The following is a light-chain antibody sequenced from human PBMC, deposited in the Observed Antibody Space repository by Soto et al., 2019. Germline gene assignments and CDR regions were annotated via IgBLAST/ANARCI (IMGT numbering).Light chain of an antibody. V-gene: IGKV1-39*01. CDR3: QQSFSTPYT. CDR2: SAS. Sequence: DIHMTQAPSSLSASVGDSVTITCRASQTINKYLNWYHQKPGQAPNLLIYSASDFQSGVPSRFSGSGSGTEFTLTISGLQPEDFATYYCQQSFSTPYTFGQGTDLQI. CDR1: QTINKY. J-gene: IGKJ2*01.